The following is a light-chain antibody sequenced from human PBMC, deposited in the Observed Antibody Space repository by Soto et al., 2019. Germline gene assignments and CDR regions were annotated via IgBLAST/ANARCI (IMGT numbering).Light chain of an antibody. Sequence: SYELTQPPSVSVAPGQTARITCGGANIATKSVHWYQQKAGQAPLLVVYNDDNRPSGIPERFSGSNSGNTATLIISRVEAGDEADYSCQVWDSSSDHYVFGSGTKLTVL. CDR1: NIATKS. V-gene: IGLV3-21*02. J-gene: IGLJ1*01. CDR2: NDD. CDR3: QVWDSSSDHYV.